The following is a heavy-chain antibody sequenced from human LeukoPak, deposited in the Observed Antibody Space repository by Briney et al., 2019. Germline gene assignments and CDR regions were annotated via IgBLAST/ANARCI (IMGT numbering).Heavy chain of an antibody. Sequence: HPGGSLRLSCAASGFTFSSYWMSWVRQAPGKGLEWVANIKQDGSGKYYVDSVKGRFTISRDNAKNSLYLQMNSLRAEDTAVYYCARGGYCSSSSCYLDYWGQGTLVTVSS. CDR3: ARGGYCSSSSCYLDY. J-gene: IGHJ4*02. V-gene: IGHV3-7*01. CDR1: GFTFSSYW. D-gene: IGHD2-2*01. CDR2: IKQDGSGK.